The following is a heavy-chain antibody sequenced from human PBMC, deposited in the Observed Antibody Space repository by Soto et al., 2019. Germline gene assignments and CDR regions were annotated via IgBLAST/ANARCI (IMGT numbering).Heavy chain of an antibody. CDR2: IIPIFRTT. CDR3: ARDIPAGDCAGGSCYYYHGMDV. Sequence: QMQLVQSGAEVKKPGSSVKVSCKASGGTFSTYAISWVRQAPGQGLEWMGGIIPIFRTTNYSQRFQGRVTITADESTSTAYMELSSLTSEDTAVYYCARDIPAGDCAGGSCYYYHGMDVWGQGTTVTVSS. J-gene: IGHJ6*02. D-gene: IGHD2-15*01. CDR1: GGTFSTYA. V-gene: IGHV1-69*01.